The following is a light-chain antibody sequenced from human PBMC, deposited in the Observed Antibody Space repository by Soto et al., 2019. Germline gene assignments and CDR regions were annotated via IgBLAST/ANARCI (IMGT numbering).Light chain of an antibody. CDR1: QSNSSR. CDR2: KAS. Sequence: DIQMTQSPSTLSASVGDRDTITCRASQSNSSRLAWYQQKPGKAPKLLIYKASSLESGVPSRFSGSGSGTEFTLTISSLQPDDFATYYCQQYNSYSPTWTFGQGTKV. J-gene: IGKJ1*01. V-gene: IGKV1-5*03. CDR3: QQYNSYSPTWT.